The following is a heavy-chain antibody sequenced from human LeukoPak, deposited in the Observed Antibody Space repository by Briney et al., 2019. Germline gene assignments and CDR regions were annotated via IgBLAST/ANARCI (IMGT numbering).Heavy chain of an antibody. CDR1: GFTFSDFY. Sequence: GGSLRLSCAASGFTFSDFYMSWIRQAPGRGLEWVSYISPSATYTKYADSVKGRFTISRDNAKNSLYLQMNSLRAEDTAVYYCAREGRSGSYFGRFDPWGQGTLVSVSS. CDR2: ISPSATYT. J-gene: IGHJ5*02. D-gene: IGHD1-26*01. CDR3: AREGRSGSYFGRFDP. V-gene: IGHV3-11*05.